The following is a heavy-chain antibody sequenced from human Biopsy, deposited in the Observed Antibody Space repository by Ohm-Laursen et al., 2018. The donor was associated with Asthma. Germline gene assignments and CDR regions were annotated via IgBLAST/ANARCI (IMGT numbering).Heavy chain of an antibody. J-gene: IGHJ6*02. CDR1: GFSFSDYY. V-gene: IGHV3-11*01. CDR3: AGVFESSEWGPFYHFGLDV. Sequence: GSLRLSCSAPGFSFSDYYMTWMRQAPGKGLEWVSSISSSGSTTYPAESVKGRFTISRDNAQKSLFLQMGSLRAEDTAIYYCAGVFESSEWGPFYHFGLDVWGQGTTVAVSS. CDR2: ISSSGSTT. D-gene: IGHD6-25*01.